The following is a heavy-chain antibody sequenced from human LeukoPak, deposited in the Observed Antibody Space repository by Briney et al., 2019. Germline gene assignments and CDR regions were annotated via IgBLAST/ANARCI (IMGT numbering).Heavy chain of an antibody. CDR2: IYQSGRT. CDR1: GASISSGGYA. V-gene: IGHV4-30-2*01. Sequence: SETLSLTCAVSGASISSGGYAWSWIWQPPGKGLEWIGNIYQSGRTSYNPSLKSRVTISLDRSKSQFSLKLTSVTAADTAVFFCDRASGFPHNYFDYWGQGTLVTVSS. D-gene: IGHD3-22*01. J-gene: IGHJ4*02. CDR3: DRASGFPHNYFDY.